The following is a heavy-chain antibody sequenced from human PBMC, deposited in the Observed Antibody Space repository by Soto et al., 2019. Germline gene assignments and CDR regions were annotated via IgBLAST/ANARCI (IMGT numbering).Heavy chain of an antibody. D-gene: IGHD2-15*01. Sequence: QLQLQESGSGLVKPSQTLSLTCAVSGGSISSGGYSWSWIRQPPGKGLEGIGYIYHSGCTCYNPSLKRRVTRAIDMSKNQFVLKLRSVTAADTAVYYCASSNYYAKVVAATGEVGYYYGMDVWGQGTTVAVCS. CDR1: GGSISSGGYS. V-gene: IGHV4-30-2*01. CDR2: IYHSGCT. J-gene: IGHJ6*02. CDR3: ASSNYYAKVVAATGEVGYYYGMDV.